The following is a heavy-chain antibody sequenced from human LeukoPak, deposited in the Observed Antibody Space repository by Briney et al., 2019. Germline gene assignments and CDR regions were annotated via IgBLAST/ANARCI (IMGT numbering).Heavy chain of an antibody. Sequence: GGSLRLSCTASGFTFGDYAMSWVRQAPGKGLEWVGFIRSKAYGGTTEYAASVKGRFTISRDDSKSIAYLQMNSLKTEDTAVYYCTREVEVATAIIDYWGQGTLVTVSS. D-gene: IGHD2-21*02. CDR1: GFTFGDYA. V-gene: IGHV3-49*04. J-gene: IGHJ4*02. CDR2: IRSKAYGGTT. CDR3: TREVEVATAIIDY.